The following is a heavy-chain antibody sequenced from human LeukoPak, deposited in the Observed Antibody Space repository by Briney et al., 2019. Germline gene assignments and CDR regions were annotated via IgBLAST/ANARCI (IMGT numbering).Heavy chain of an antibody. J-gene: IGHJ5*02. CDR1: GGSISSGSYY. Sequence: SETLSLTCTVSGGSISSGSYYWSWIRQPAGKGLEWIGRIYTSGSTNYNPSLKSRVTISVDTSKNQFSLKLSSVTAADTAVYYCARTFWRNWFDPWGQGTLVTVSS. CDR2: IYTSGST. V-gene: IGHV4-61*02. CDR3: ARTFWRNWFDP.